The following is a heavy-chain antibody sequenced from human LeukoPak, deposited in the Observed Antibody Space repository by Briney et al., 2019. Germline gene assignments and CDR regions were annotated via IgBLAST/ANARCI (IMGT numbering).Heavy chain of an antibody. V-gene: IGHV4-61*02. J-gene: IGHJ6*03. D-gene: IGHD2-21*01. CDR2: IYTSGST. CDR1: GGSISSGSYY. CDR3: ASVVRDYYYMDV. Sequence: SETLSLTCTVSGGSISSGSYYWSWLRQPAGKGLEWIGRIYTSGSTNYNPSLKSRVTISVDTSKNQFSLKLSSVTAADTAVYYCASVVRDYYYMDVWGKGTTVTVSS.